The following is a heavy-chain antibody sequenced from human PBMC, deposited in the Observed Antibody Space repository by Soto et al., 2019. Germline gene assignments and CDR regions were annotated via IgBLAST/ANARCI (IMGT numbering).Heavy chain of an antibody. CDR3: ARVSSGWWYFDD. CDR1: GGSISSYY. V-gene: IGHV4-59*01. J-gene: IGHJ4*02. D-gene: IGHD6-19*01. Sequence: SETLSLTCTVSGGSISSYYWSWIRQPPGKGLEWIGYIYYSGSTNYNPSLKSRVTISVDTSKNQFSLKLTSVTAADTAVYYGARVSSGWWYFDDWGQGPRVNVSS. CDR2: IYYSGST.